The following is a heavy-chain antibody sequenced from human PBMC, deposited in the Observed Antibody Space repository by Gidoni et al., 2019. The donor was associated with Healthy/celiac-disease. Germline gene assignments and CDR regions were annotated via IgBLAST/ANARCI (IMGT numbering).Heavy chain of an antibody. J-gene: IGHJ1*01. V-gene: IGHV3-21*01. D-gene: IGHD6-13*01. CDR2: LSSTISYT. CDR1: GFTFSRYS. Sequence: EVQLVESGGGLVKPGGSLRLSCAASGFTFSRYSMNWVRQAPGKGLELVSSLSSTISYTYYADPVKGRFTISRDNAKNSLYLQMNSLRAEDTAVYYCAESAAGARYCQHWGQGTLVTVSS. CDR3: AESAAGARYCQH.